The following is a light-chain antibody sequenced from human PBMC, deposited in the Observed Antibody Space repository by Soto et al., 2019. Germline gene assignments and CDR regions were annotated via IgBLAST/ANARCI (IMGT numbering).Light chain of an antibody. CDR1: HSIINY. CDR3: QQSYSTPRT. V-gene: IGKV1-39*01. CDR2: AAS. Sequence: DIQMTQSPSSLSASVGDRVTLTCRASHSIINYLNWYQQKPGKAPKLLIYAASSLQSGVPSRFSGSGSGTDFTLTISSLQAEDFATYYCQQSYSTPRTFGQGTRLEIK. J-gene: IGKJ5*01.